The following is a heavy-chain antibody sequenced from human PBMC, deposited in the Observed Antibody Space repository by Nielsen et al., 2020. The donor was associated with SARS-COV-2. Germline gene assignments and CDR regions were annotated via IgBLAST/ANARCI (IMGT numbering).Heavy chain of an antibody. Sequence: GGSLRLSCAASGFSFSDYYMSWMRQAPGKGLEWVSYIGNSGSPIFYPDSMKGRFTISRDNAKNSLYLQMNSLRAEDTAVYYCASLYSSGSPGWGQGTLVTVSS. J-gene: IGHJ4*02. CDR3: ASLYSSGSPG. CDR2: IGNSGSPI. D-gene: IGHD6-19*01. CDR1: GFSFSDYY. V-gene: IGHV3-11*04.